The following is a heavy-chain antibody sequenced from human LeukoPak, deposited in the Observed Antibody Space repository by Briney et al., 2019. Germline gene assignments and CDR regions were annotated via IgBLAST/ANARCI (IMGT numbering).Heavy chain of an antibody. CDR3: ARVSKIRLWFGEFVPLIDY. J-gene: IGHJ4*02. Sequence: SETLSLTCAVYGGSFSGYYWSWIRQPPGKGLEWIGEINHSGSTNYNPSLKSRVTISVDTSKNQFSLKLSSVTAADTAVYYCARVSKIRLWFGEFVPLIDYWGQGTLVTVSS. CDR2: INHSGST. V-gene: IGHV4-34*01. CDR1: GGSFSGYY. D-gene: IGHD3-10*01.